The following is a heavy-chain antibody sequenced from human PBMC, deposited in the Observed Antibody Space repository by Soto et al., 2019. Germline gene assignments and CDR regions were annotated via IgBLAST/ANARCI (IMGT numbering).Heavy chain of an antibody. D-gene: IGHD3-10*01. CDR2: INTDGSGT. Sequence: PGGSLRLSCAASGFTFSGYWMHWVRQDPGQGLVWVSRINTDGSGTNYADSVKGRFTISRDNAKNTLHLQMNSLRAEDTAVYYCARAPSTLARGAFDIWGQGTMVTVSS. J-gene: IGHJ3*02. V-gene: IGHV3-74*01. CDR1: GFTFSGYW. CDR3: ARAPSTLARGAFDI.